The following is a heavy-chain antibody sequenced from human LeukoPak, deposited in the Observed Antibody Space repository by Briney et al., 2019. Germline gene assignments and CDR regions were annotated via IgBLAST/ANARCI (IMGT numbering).Heavy chain of an antibody. J-gene: IGHJ4*02. D-gene: IGHD2-2*01. CDR2: ISYDGSRT. CDR3: AESVAYCSSTSCHDY. Sequence: PGGSLRLSCAASGFTFTEYAMHWVRQAPGKGLEWAALISYDGSRTDYADSVKGRFTISRDNSKNTLYLQMNSLRAEDTAVYYCAESVAYCSSTSCHDYWGQGTLVTVSS. CDR1: GFTFTEYA. V-gene: IGHV3-30*07.